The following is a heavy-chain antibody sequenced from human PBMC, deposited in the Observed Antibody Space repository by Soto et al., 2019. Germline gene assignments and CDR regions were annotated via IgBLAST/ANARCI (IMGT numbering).Heavy chain of an antibody. V-gene: IGHV3-30*18. D-gene: IGHD6-19*01. J-gene: IGHJ4*02. CDR2: ISYDGSNK. Sequence: AGGSLRLSCAASGFTFSSYGMHWVRQAPGKGLEWVAVISYDGSNKYYADSVKGRFTISRDNSKNTLYLQMNSLRAEDTAVYYCAKDALGSSSGWYDYWGQGTLVTVSS. CDR3: AKDALGSSSGWYDY. CDR1: GFTFSSYG.